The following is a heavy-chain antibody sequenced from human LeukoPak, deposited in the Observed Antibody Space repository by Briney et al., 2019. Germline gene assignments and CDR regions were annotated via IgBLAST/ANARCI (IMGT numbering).Heavy chain of an antibody. CDR1: GFTFSSYA. D-gene: IGHD5-18*01. J-gene: IGHJ6*03. V-gene: IGHV3-30*04. CDR3: ARGRDVDTAMVAQDYYYYMDV. Sequence: GGSLRLSCAASGFTFSSYAMHWVRQAPGKGLEWVAVISYDGSNKYYADSVKGRFTISRDNSKNTLYLQMNSLRAEDTAVYYCARGRDVDTAMVAQDYYYYMDVWGKGTTVTVSS. CDR2: ISYDGSNK.